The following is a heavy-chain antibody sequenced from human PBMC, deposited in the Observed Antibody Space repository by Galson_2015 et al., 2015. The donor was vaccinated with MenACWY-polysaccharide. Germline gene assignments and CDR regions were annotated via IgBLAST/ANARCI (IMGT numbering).Heavy chain of an antibody. D-gene: IGHD6-13*01. Sequence: SLRLSCAASGFNFSIYVMTWVRQGPGKGLEWVSAISPSSDTIYYTDSVKGRFTISRDNSKDTLHLQMDSLRADDTAVYYCVKMGGQQLANYYFNKWGQGTLVTVSS. CDR3: VKMGGQQLANYYFNK. CDR1: GFNFSIYV. J-gene: IGHJ4*02. CDR2: ISPSSDTI. V-gene: IGHV3-23*01.